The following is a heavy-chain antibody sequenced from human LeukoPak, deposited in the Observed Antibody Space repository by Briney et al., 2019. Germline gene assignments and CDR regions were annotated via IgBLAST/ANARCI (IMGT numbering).Heavy chain of an antibody. CDR2: IYWNDDK. D-gene: IGHD3-16*02. J-gene: IGHJ4*02. CDR1: GFSLSTSGVG. CDR3: AHSQETYYDCVWGSYRRYYFDY. Sequence: SGPTLVKPTQTLTLTCTFSGFSLSTSGVGVGWIRQPPGKALEWLALIYWNDDKRYSPSLKSRLTITKDTSKNQVVLTMTNMDPVDTATYYCAHSQETYYDCVWGSYRRYYFDYWGQGTLVTVSS. V-gene: IGHV2-5*01.